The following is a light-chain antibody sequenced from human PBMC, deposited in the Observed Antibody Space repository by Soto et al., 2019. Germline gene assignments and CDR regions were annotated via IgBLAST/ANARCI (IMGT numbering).Light chain of an antibody. V-gene: IGKV1-33*01. CDR1: QDIGNR. CDR2: DAS. CDR3: QKFAILPALT. J-gene: IGKJ3*01. Sequence: DIQMTQSPSPLSASVGDRVTITCQASQDIGNRLNWYQQKPGKAPKLLVYDASNLHSGVPSRFSGHGSGTDFTLSITNLQAEDFATYYCQKFAILPALTFGPGQKLDIK.